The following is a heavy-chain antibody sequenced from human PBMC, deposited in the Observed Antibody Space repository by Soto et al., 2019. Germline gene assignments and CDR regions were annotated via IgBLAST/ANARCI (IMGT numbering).Heavy chain of an antibody. D-gene: IGHD6-13*01. J-gene: IGHJ6*02. CDR1: GFTFSSYA. Sequence: PGGSLRLSCSASGFTFSSYAMHWVRQTPRKGLEYVSAISSNGGSTYYADSVKGRFTISRDNSKNTLYLQMSSLRAEDTAVYYCVTPLSSYSSSWYPYYYYGMDVWGQGTTVTVSS. CDR3: VTPLSSYSSSWYPYYYYGMDV. V-gene: IGHV3-64D*08. CDR2: ISSNGGST.